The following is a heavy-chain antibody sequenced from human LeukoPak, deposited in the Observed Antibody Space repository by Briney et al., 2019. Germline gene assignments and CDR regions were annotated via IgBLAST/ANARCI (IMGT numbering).Heavy chain of an antibody. V-gene: IGHV3-23*01. CDR1: GFTFSNFA. Sequence: GGSLRLSCAASGFTFSNFAIRWVRQVPGKGLEWVSSIDGSGDKTHYPDSVRGRFTVSRDNSKNTLYLQMNSLRAEDTAVYYCAKADGWFGELPYFDYWGQGTLVTVSS. D-gene: IGHD3-10*01. CDR3: AKADGWFGELPYFDY. CDR2: IDGSGDKT. J-gene: IGHJ4*02.